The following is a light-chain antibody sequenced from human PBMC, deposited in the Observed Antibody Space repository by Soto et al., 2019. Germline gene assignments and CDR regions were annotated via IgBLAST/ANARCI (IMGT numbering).Light chain of an antibody. Sequence: EIVMTQSPDTLSVSPGERATLSFRASQSVSSNLAWYQQKPGQAPRLLIYGASTRATGIPARSSGSGSGTEFTLTISSLQSEDFAVYYCQQYNNWPPWTFRQGTKVDIK. J-gene: IGKJ1*01. CDR1: QSVSSN. V-gene: IGKV3-15*01. CDR3: QQYNNWPPWT. CDR2: GAS.